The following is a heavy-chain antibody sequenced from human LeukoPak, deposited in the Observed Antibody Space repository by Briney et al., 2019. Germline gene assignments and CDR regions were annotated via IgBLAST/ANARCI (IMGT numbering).Heavy chain of an antibody. CDR2: ISYDGSNK. Sequence: GGSLRLSCAASGFTFSSYAMHWVRQAPGKGLEWVAVISYDGSNKYYADSVKGRFTISRDNSKNTLYLQMNSLRAEDTAVYYCASYGSGSYLNDYWGQGTLVTVSS. V-gene: IGHV3-30*04. D-gene: IGHD3-10*01. J-gene: IGHJ4*02. CDR1: GFTFSSYA. CDR3: ASYGSGSYLNDY.